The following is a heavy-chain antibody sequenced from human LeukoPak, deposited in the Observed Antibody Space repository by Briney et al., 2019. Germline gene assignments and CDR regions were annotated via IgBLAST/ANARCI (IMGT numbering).Heavy chain of an antibody. CDR3: ARGSYYGGMGDYSDY. Sequence: GGSLRLSCAASGFTFSSYSMNWVRQAPGKGLEWVSSISGSSSYIYYADSVKGRFTISRDNSKNTLYLQMNSLRAEDTAVYYCARGSYYGGMGDYSDYWGQGTLVTVSS. CDR2: ISGSSSYI. D-gene: IGHD1-26*01. V-gene: IGHV3-21*04. J-gene: IGHJ4*02. CDR1: GFTFSSYS.